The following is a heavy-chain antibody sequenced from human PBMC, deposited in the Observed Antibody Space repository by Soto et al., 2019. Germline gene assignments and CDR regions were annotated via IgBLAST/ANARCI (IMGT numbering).Heavy chain of an antibody. CDR3: ARARIVAVSGRTGGYYYYAMDL. V-gene: IGHV1-69*01. CDR2: VIPRLGTT. J-gene: IGHJ6*02. CDR1: GGPFPIYS. D-gene: IGHD2-2*01. Sequence: QVQLEQSGAEVKRPGSSVKVSCRASGGPFPIYSITGVRRAPDQGPEWWGAVIPRLGTTTYAQRFEGRVTVTADASTSTVFMEMSGLRSEDTAVYFCARARIVAVSGRTGGYYYYAMDLWGQGTAVIVSS.